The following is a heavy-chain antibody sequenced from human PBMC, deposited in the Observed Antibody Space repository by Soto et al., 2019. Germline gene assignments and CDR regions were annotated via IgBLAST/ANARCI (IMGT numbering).Heavy chain of an antibody. Sequence: GGSLRLSCAASGFTFSDYYMSWIRQVPGNGLEWVSYISSSAGTISYADSVKGRFTISRDNAKNSLYLQMNSLRAEDTAVYYCARAMYSSKTDFDYWGQGTLVTVSS. CDR2: ISSSAGTI. V-gene: IGHV3-11*01. CDR3: ARAMYSSKTDFDY. J-gene: IGHJ4*02. CDR1: GFTFSDYY. D-gene: IGHD6-13*01.